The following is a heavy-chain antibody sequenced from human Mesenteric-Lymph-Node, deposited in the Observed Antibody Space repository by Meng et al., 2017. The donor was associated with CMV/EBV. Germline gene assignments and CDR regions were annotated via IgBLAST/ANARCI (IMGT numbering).Heavy chain of an antibody. CDR3: AKSRSSTPGIVDD. Sequence: APLPESGPGLVKPSETLSLTCIVSGVSVNSGAYHWSWIRQSPGKGLEWIGYIYGTGITIYNPSLKSRVTILLETSKNQFSLKLNSVTTADTAVYYCAKSRSSTPGIVDDWGQGTLVTVSS. J-gene: IGHJ4*02. CDR1: GVSVNSGAYH. V-gene: IGHV4-61*08. D-gene: IGHD2/OR15-2a*01. CDR2: IYGTGIT.